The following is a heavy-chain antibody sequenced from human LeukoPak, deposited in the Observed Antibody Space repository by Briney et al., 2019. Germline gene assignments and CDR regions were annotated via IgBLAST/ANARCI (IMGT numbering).Heavy chain of an antibody. V-gene: IGHV3-21*01. J-gene: IGHJ4*02. CDR3: ARDGYGDYVFDY. CDR2: ISSSSSYI. Sequence: GGSLRLSCAASGFTFSSYSMNWVRQAPGKGLEWVSSISSSSSYIYYADSVKGRFTISRDNAKNSLYLQMNSLRAEDTAVYYCARDGYGDYVFDYWGQGTLVIVSS. CDR1: GFTFSSYS. D-gene: IGHD4-17*01.